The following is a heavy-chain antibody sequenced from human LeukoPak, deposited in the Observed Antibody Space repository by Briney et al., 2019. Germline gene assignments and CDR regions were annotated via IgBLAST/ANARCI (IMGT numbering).Heavy chain of an antibody. D-gene: IGHD6-25*01. V-gene: IGHV3-23*01. Sequence: GGSLRLSCAASGFTFSSYSMNWVRQAPGKGLEWVSGITASGATTYYADSVKGRFTISRDSSQSTLYLQMNSLRAEDTAVYYCARAEAAGDNRGGYYYFYMDVWDKGTTVTVSS. CDR1: GFTFSSYS. CDR3: ARAEAAGDNRGGYYYFYMDV. CDR2: ITASGATT. J-gene: IGHJ6*03.